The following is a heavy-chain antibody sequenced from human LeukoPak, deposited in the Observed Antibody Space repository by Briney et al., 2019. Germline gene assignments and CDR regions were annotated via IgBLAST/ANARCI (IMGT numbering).Heavy chain of an antibody. Sequence: GGSLRLSCAASGFTFNSYAMTWVRPAPGKGLEWVSTISGGGGSTYYADSVKGRFTISRDNSRNTLYLQVNSLRAEDTAVYYCAKIALQLWSYFDYWGQGTLVTVSS. D-gene: IGHD5-18*01. CDR1: GFTFNSYA. V-gene: IGHV3-23*01. CDR2: ISGGGGST. J-gene: IGHJ4*02. CDR3: AKIALQLWSYFDY.